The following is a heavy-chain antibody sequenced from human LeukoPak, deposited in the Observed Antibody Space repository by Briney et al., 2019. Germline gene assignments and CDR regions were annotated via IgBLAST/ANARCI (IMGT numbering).Heavy chain of an antibody. Sequence: SETLSLTCNVSGTSIMTYYWSWIRQSPGKGLEWIGYILDRGTTNYNPSLESRVTISADTSKNQFSLKMKSVTAADTAVYFCARGGRTRGSMSFYYMDVWGEGATVTVSS. V-gene: IGHV4-59*01. CDR2: ILDRGTT. J-gene: IGHJ6*03. D-gene: IGHD3-10*01. CDR1: GTSIMTYY. CDR3: ARGGRTRGSMSFYYMDV.